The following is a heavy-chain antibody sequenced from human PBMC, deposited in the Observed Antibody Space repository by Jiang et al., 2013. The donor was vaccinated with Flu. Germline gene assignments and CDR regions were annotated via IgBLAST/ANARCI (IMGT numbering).Heavy chain of an antibody. Sequence: GPGLVKPSQTLSLTCTVSGGSISSGGYYWSWIRQHPGKGLEWIGYIYYSGSTYYNPSLKSRVTISVDTSKNQFSLKLSSVTAADTAVYYCARDSLQSYYYGSGTPAGFYYYYYGMDVWGQGP. V-gene: IGHV4-31*03. D-gene: IGHD3-10*01. CDR1: GGSISSGGYY. J-gene: IGHJ6*02. CDR2: IYYSGST. CDR3: ARDSLQSYYYGSGTPAGFYYYYYGMDV.